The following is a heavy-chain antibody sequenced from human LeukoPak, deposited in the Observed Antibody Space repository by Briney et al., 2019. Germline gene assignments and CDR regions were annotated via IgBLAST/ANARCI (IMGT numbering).Heavy chain of an antibody. J-gene: IGHJ3*02. CDR1: GLTFSSYG. Sequence: GRSLKLSWAASGLTFSSYGMHWFRQAPAKALEWVAVIWYDGSNKCYADSVKGRFTISRDNSKNTLYLQMNSLRAEDTAVYYCARASISGSYYVDAFDIWGQGTMVTVSS. CDR3: ARASISGSYYVDAFDI. CDR2: IWYDGSNK. V-gene: IGHV3-33*01. D-gene: IGHD1-26*01.